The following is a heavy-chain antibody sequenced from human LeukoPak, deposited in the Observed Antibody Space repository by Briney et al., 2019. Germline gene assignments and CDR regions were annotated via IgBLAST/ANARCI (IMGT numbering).Heavy chain of an antibody. D-gene: IGHD3-3*02. CDR3: ARDSFRSQFNWFDP. V-gene: IGHV1-18*01. J-gene: IGHJ5*02. Sequence: ASVKVSCKASGYTFTSYGISWARQAPGQGLEWMGWISAYNGNTNYAQKLQGRVTMTTDTSTSTAYMELRSLRSDDTAVYYCARDSFRSQFNWFDPWGQGTLVTVSS. CDR2: ISAYNGNT. CDR1: GYTFTSYG.